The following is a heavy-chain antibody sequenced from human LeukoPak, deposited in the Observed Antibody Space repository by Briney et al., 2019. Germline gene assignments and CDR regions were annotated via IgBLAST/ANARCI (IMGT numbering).Heavy chain of an antibody. CDR2: IYYSGST. J-gene: IGHJ3*02. V-gene: IGHV4-39*01. CDR3: ARRSRYSSSVIDAFDI. Sequence: PSETLSLTCTVSGGSISSSSYYWGWIRQPPGKGLEWIGSIYYSGSTYYNPSLKSRVTISVDTSKNQFSLKLSSVTAADTAVYYCARRSRYSSSVIDAFDIWGQGTMVTVSS. D-gene: IGHD6-13*01. CDR1: GGSISSSSYY.